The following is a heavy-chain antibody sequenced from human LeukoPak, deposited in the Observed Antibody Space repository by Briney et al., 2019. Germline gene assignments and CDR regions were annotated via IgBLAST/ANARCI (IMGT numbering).Heavy chain of an antibody. V-gene: IGHV3-30*17. CDR1: EFTFSNYA. CDR3: TRDAYNFNDFDY. Sequence: PGGSLRLSCAVSEFTFSNYAMHWVRQPPGKGLEWVAVVSSHGNDGYYADSVRGRFTISRDNSKNTLCLQIDSLRLEDTAIYYCTRDAYNFNDFDYWGQGTLVTVSS. CDR2: VSSHGNDG. D-gene: IGHD5-24*01. J-gene: IGHJ4*02.